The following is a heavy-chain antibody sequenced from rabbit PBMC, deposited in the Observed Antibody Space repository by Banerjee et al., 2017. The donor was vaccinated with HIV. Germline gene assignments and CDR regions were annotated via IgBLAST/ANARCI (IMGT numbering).Heavy chain of an antibody. CDR2: IYAATDST. CDR3: ARDSSDWNYYFKL. D-gene: IGHD4-1*01. J-gene: IGHJ4*01. V-gene: IGHV1S40*01. Sequence: QSLEESGGDLVKPGASLTLTCTASGFSFNNYWMCWVRQAPGKGLEWIACIYAATDSTYYASWAKGRFTISKTSSTTVTLQMTSLTAADTATYFCARDSSDWNYYFKLWGPGTLVTVS. CDR1: GFSFNNYW.